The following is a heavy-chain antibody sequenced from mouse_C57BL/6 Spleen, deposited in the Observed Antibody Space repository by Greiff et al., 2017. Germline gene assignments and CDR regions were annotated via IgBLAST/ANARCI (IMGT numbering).Heavy chain of an antibody. V-gene: IGHV1-26*01. J-gene: IGHJ2*01. CDR2: INPNNGGT. CDR1: GYTFTNYS. CDR3: ARYGYYGYFDY. Sequence: EVQLQKSEPELVKPGASVKISCKASGYTFTNYSMNWVKQSHGKSLEWIGDINPNNGGTSYNQKFKGKAKLTVDKSSSTAYMELRSLTSEDSAVYYCARYGYYGYFDYWGQGTTLTVSS. D-gene: IGHD2-3*01.